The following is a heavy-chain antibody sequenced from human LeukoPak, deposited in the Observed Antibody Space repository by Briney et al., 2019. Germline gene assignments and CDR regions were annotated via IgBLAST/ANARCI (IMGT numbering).Heavy chain of an antibody. J-gene: IGHJ4*02. Sequence: DPGGSLRLSCAPSGFTFDDYAMHWAGQPRGKDLECWSGISWNGGSIRCPVSVKGRFTISRDNAKNSLYLQMNSMRAEDTVLYYFAKDNYDSLTAAYYSGQGTLVTASS. D-gene: IGHD3-9*01. V-gene: IGHV3-9*01. CDR1: GFTFDDYA. CDR2: ISWNGGSI. CDR3: AKDNYDSLTAAYY.